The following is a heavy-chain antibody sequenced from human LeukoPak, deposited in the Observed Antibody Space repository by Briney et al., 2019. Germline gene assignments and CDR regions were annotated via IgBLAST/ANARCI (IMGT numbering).Heavy chain of an antibody. J-gene: IGHJ5*01. V-gene: IGHV4-34*01. CDR3: ARWRGRGWFDS. CDR1: GGTVNGYF. Sequence: SVKVSITCAACGGTVNGYFWSWTRKHTGKGLEWVGEINHGGGANYNPSLKSRVSMSVDTSGNQFSLNLSSVTAADTAMYFCARWRGRGWFDSWGQGTLVTVSS. CDR2: INHGGGA. D-gene: IGHD3-3*01.